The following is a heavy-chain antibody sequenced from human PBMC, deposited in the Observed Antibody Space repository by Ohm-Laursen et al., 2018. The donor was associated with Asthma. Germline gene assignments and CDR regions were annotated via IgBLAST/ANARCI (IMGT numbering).Heavy chain of an antibody. V-gene: IGHV3-15*01. D-gene: IGHD6-13*01. CDR3: TTEEQQLVDY. J-gene: IGHJ4*02. CDR1: RFTFSNAW. Sequence: SLRLSCAASRFTFSNAWMSWVRQAPGKGLEWVGRIKSKTDGGTTDYAAPVKGGFTISRDDSKNTLYLQMNSLKTEDTAVYYCTTEEQQLVDYWGQGTLVTVSS. CDR2: IKSKTDGGTT.